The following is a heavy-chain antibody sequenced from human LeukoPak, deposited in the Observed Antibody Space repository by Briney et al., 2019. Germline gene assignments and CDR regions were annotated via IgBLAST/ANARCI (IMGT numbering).Heavy chain of an antibody. CDR2: IRSKANSYAT. Sequence: GGSLRLSCAASGFTFSGSAMHWVRQASGKGLEWVGRIRSKANSYATAYAASVKGRFTISRDDSKNTAYLQMNSLKTEDTAVYYCTRHTERFWSATYDDYWGQGTLVTVSS. V-gene: IGHV3-73*01. CDR3: TRHTERFWSATYDDY. CDR1: GFTFSGSA. D-gene: IGHD3-3*01. J-gene: IGHJ4*02.